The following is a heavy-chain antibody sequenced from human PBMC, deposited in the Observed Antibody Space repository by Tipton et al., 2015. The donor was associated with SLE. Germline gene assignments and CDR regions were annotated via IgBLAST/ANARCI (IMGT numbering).Heavy chain of an antibody. CDR2: IYTSGST. J-gene: IGHJ3*02. CDR1: GGSISSSSYY. V-gene: IGHV4-61*02. D-gene: IGHD5/OR15-5a*01. Sequence: TLSLTCTVSGGSISSSSYYWSWIRQPAGKGLEWIGRIYTSGSTNYNPSLKSRVTISVDTSKNQFSLKLSSVTAADTAVYYCARQTRVAFDIWGQGTMVTVSS. CDR3: ARQTRVAFDI.